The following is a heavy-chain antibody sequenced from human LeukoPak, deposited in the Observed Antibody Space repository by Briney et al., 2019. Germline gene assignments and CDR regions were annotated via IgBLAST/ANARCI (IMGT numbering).Heavy chain of an antibody. Sequence: AGGSLRLSCAASGFTFSSYWMHWVRQAPGKGLVWVSRINSDGSSTSYADSVKGRFTISRDNAKNTLYLQMNSLRAEDTAVYYCAREGEWELTTGSFDYWGQGTLVTVSS. CDR3: AREGEWELTTGSFDY. J-gene: IGHJ4*02. V-gene: IGHV3-74*01. D-gene: IGHD1-26*01. CDR1: GFTFSSYW. CDR2: INSDGSST.